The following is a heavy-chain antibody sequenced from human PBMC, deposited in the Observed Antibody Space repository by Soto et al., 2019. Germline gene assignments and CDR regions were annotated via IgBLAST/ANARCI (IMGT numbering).Heavy chain of an antibody. CDR1: GVSIDNFF. D-gene: IGHD2-21*02. CDR2: VSQGGTAAYMAEGETT. CDR3: TRANCYSEY. V-gene: IGHV4-59*01. Sequence: PSETLSLICTVSGVSIDNFFWSWIRQPPGKGLEWIGYVSQGGTAAYMAEGETTSYNPSLESRVTMSVDTSKNQISLKLSSVTAADTAVYYCTRANCYSEYWGQGTLVTVSS. J-gene: IGHJ4*02.